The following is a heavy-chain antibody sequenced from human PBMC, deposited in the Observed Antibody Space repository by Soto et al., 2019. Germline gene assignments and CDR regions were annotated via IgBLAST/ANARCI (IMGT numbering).Heavy chain of an antibody. J-gene: IGHJ4*02. D-gene: IGHD2-15*01. V-gene: IGHV1-18*01. Sequence: ASVKVSCKASGYTFTSYGISCVRQAPGQGLEWMGWISAYNGDTNYAQKLQGRVTMTTDTSTSTAYMELRSLRSDDTAVYYCARDGIFGYCSGGSCHTNFDYWGQGTLVTVSS. CDR3: ARDGIFGYCSGGSCHTNFDY. CDR2: ISAYNGDT. CDR1: GYTFTSYG.